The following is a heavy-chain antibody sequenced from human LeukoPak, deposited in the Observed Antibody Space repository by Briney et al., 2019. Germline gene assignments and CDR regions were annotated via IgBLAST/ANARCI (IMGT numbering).Heavy chain of an antibody. CDR1: GGSISNTNW. CDR2: ISLTGLT. Sequence: PSETLSLTCGVTGGSISNTNWWSWVRQPPGQGLEWIGEISLTGLTHYNPSLESRVTVSLDKSKNQLCLNRTCITAADTAVFYCSRENGAFSPFGYWGQGTLVTVLS. CDR3: SRENGAFSPFGY. V-gene: IGHV4-4*02. D-gene: IGHD2-8*01. J-gene: IGHJ4*02.